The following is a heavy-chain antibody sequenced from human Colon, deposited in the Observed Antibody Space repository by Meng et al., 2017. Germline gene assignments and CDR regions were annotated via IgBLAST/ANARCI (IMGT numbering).Heavy chain of an antibody. Sequence: GESLKISCAASGFIFSSYEMNWVRQAPGKGLEWVSYISSSGSAIYYADSVKGRFSISRDNAKNSLFLHMNSLRAEDTAVYYCARAFPAGAWGQGTLVTVSS. CDR2: ISSSGSAI. CDR1: GFIFSSYE. CDR3: ARAFPAGA. V-gene: IGHV3-48*03. J-gene: IGHJ5*02. D-gene: IGHD6-25*01.